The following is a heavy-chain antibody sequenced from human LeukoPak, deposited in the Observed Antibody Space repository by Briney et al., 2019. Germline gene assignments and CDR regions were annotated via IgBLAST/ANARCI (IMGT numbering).Heavy chain of an antibody. CDR2: INHSGST. Sequence: SETLSLTCAVYGGSFSGYYWSWIRQPPGKGLEWIGEINHSGSTNYNPSLKSRVTISVDTSKNQFSLKLSSVTAADTAVYYCARSYYGFWSGYYAHYYYGMDVWGQGTTVTVSS. CDR3: ARSYYGFWSGYYAHYYYGMDV. J-gene: IGHJ6*02. D-gene: IGHD3-3*01. V-gene: IGHV4-34*01. CDR1: GGSFSGYY.